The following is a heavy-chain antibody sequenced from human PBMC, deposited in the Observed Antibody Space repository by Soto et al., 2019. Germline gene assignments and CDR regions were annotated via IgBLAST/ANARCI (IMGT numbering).Heavy chain of an antibody. CDR2: ITNTGGRT. Sequence: WGSLRLSCSASGFLFSDYAMSWVRPAPGQGLECVSTITNTGGRTYYADSVKGRFTISRDNSRNTLFLQMSSLRAEDTAVYYCAKTTNQLPLHDYGDRLDYWGQGTLVTVSS. CDR1: GFLFSDYA. V-gene: IGHV3-23*01. CDR3: AKTTNQLPLHDYGDRLDY. J-gene: IGHJ4*02. D-gene: IGHD4-17*01.